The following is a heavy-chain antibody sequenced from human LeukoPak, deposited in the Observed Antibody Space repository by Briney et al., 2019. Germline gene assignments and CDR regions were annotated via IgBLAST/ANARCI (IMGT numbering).Heavy chain of an antibody. D-gene: IGHD3-22*01. J-gene: IGHJ4*02. Sequence: ASVKVSCKASGYTFTGYYMHWVRQAPGQGLEWMGWINPNSGGTNYAQKFQGRVTMTRDTSISTAYMELSRLRSDDTAVYYCARDHYYDSSGYYQMAVWGQGTLVTVSS. CDR3: ARDHYYDSSGYYQMAV. CDR1: GYTFTGYY. CDR2: INPNSGGT. V-gene: IGHV1-2*02.